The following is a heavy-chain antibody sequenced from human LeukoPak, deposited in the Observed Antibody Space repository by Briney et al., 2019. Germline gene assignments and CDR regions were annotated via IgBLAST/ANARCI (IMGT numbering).Heavy chain of an antibody. J-gene: IGHJ3*02. V-gene: IGHV4-4*07. D-gene: IGHD6-13*01. CDR2: IYTSEST. CDR3: AIKTIYSSSWYRAFDI. CDR1: GGSIRSYY. Sequence: SETLSLTCTVSGGSIRSYYWSCIRQPAGKGLECIGRIYTSESTNYNPSLKRRLTMSVDTYKQQFSLKLSSVTAADTAVYYCAIKTIYSSSWYRAFDIWGQGTRVPLSS.